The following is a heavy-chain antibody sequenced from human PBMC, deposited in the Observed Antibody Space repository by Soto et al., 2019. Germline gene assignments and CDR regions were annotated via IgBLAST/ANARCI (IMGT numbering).Heavy chain of an antibody. Sequence: SETLSHTCTVSNGSISGYYGSWIRQPPGKGLEWIGSIYSSGTTYYNPSLKSRVTMSVDTSKIQFSLNLSSVTAADTAVYYCARQASYDFWDGRFYYDYYMDVWGKGTPVTVSS. D-gene: IGHD3-3*01. CDR2: IYSSGTT. J-gene: IGHJ6*03. CDR3: ARQASYDFWDGRFYYDYYMDV. V-gene: IGHV4-59*08. CDR1: NGSISGYY.